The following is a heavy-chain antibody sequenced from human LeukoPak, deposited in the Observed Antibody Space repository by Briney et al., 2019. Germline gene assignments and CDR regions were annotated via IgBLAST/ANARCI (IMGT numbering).Heavy chain of an antibody. V-gene: IGHV3-7*01. J-gene: IGHJ4*02. CDR3: ASAVAAGDVGLDY. D-gene: IGHD6-19*01. Sequence: GGSLRLSCAASGFTFRIYWMGWVRQAPGKGLEWVGTIKQDDSEKSHVDSVKGRFTISRDNAKNSLYLQMNSLRVEDTAVYYCASAVAAGDVGLDYWGQGVLVTVSS. CDR1: GFTFRIYW. CDR2: IKQDDSEK.